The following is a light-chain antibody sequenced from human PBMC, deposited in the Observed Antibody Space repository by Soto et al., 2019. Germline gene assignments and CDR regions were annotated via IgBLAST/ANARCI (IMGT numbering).Light chain of an antibody. Sequence: DIQMTQSPSSLSASVGDRVTITCRASQSISSDLNWYQQKPGKDPKLLIYAASSLQSGVPSRFSGSGSGTDFTLTISSLQPEDFATYYCQQSYSTPRSCGQGTKVEIK. V-gene: IGKV1-39*01. CDR1: QSISSD. CDR3: QQSYSTPRS. CDR2: AAS. J-gene: IGKJ1*01.